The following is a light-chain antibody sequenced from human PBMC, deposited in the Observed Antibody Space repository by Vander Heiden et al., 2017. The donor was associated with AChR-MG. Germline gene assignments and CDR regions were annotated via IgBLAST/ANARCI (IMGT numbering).Light chain of an antibody. CDR3: AAWDDSLSAL. Sequence: QSVLNQPPSASGTPGQRVSIPCSGSSSNIGSNYVYWYQQLPGTAPKLLIYKNNQRPSGVPDRFSGSKSGTSASLAISGLRSEDEADYYCAAWDDSLSALFGGGTKLTVL. CDR2: KNN. CDR1: SSNIGSNY. V-gene: IGLV1-47*01. J-gene: IGLJ2*01.